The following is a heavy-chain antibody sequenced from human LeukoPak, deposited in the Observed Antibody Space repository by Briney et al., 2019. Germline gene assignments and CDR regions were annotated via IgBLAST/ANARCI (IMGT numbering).Heavy chain of an antibody. Sequence: SETLSLTCTVSGGSTSSYYWSWIRQPPGKGLEWIGYIYYSGSTNYSPSLKSRVTISVDTSKNQFSLKLSSVTAADTAVYYCAREQPTTDAFDIWGQGTMVTVSS. V-gene: IGHV4-59*01. CDR3: AREQPTTDAFDI. J-gene: IGHJ3*02. D-gene: IGHD4-17*01. CDR1: GGSTSSYY. CDR2: IYYSGST.